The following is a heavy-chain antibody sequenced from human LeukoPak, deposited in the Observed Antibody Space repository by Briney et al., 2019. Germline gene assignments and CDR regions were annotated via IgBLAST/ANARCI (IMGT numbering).Heavy chain of an antibody. J-gene: IGHJ4*02. D-gene: IGHD2-15*01. Sequence: GGSLRLSCTASGFTFSSYWMTWVRQAPGKGLEWVANIEPAGSATYYVDSVKGRFTISRDNAKNLLYLQMNRLRAEDSAVYHCGRFGYVAAVDSWGQGALVTVSS. CDR1: GFTFSSYW. CDR3: GRFGYVAAVDS. CDR2: IEPAGSAT. V-gene: IGHV3-7*01.